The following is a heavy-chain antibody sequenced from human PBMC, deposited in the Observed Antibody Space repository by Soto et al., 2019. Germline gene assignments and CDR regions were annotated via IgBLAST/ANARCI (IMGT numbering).Heavy chain of an antibody. CDR2: INAGNGNT. D-gene: IGHD2-15*01. J-gene: IGHJ5*02. V-gene: IGHV1-3*01. Sequence: ASVKVPCKASGYTFTSYAMHWVRQAPGQRLEWMGWINAGNGNTKYSQKFQGRVTITRDTSASTAYMELSSLRSEDTAVYYCARGRGGYCSGGSCWSFHPSGQGTSVTVSS. CDR3: ARGRGGYCSGGSCWSFHP. CDR1: GYTFTSYA.